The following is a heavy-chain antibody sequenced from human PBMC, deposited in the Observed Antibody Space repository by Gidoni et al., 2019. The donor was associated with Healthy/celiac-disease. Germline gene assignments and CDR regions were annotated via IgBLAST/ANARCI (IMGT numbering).Heavy chain of an antibody. CDR1: GFPFGAYA. V-gene: IGHV3-49*04. CDR2: IRSKAYGGTT. D-gene: IGHD5-12*01. J-gene: IGHJ4*02. Sequence: EVQLVESGRGLVQPGRHLRLSCPAAGFPFGAYAMSWVRQAPGKGLEWVGFIRSKAYGGTTEYAASVKGRFTISRDDSKSIAYLQMNSLKTEDTAVYYCTRAMYSGYEYFDYWGQGTLVTVSS. CDR3: TRAMYSGYEYFDY.